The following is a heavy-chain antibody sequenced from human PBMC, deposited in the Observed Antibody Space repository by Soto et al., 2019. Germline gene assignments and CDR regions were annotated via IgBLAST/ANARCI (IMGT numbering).Heavy chain of an antibody. J-gene: IGHJ4*02. Sequence: PGGSLKLSCAASGFTFSGSAMHWVRQASGKGLEWVGRIRSKSNSYATAYAASVKGRFTISRDDSKNTAYLQMNSLKTEDTAVYYCTRQETYSSGWLGFDYWGQGTLVTVSS. CDR1: GFTFSGSA. CDR3: TRQETYSSGWLGFDY. V-gene: IGHV3-73*01. D-gene: IGHD6-19*01. CDR2: IRSKSNSYAT.